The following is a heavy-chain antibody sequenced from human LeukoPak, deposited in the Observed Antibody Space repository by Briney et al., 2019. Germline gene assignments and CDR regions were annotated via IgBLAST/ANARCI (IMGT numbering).Heavy chain of an antibody. D-gene: IGHD6-13*01. CDR3: AREVVAAAGTVDY. Sequence: PSETLSLTCSVSGGSISSRSYYWGWIRQPPGKGLEWIGSIYYSGSAYYNPSLKSRVTISVDTSKNQFSLILSSVTTADTAVYYCAREVVAAAGTVDYWGQGTLVTVSS. CDR1: GGSISSRSYY. V-gene: IGHV4-39*07. J-gene: IGHJ4*02. CDR2: IYYSGSA.